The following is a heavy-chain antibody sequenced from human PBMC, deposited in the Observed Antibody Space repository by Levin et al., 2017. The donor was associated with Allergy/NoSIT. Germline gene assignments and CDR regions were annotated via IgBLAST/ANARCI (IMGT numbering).Heavy chain of an antibody. CDR3: AKNGGEFDP. J-gene: IGHJ5*02. CDR2: ISGSGDNT. CDR1: GITFTTYA. V-gene: IGHV3-23*01. Sequence: GGSLRLSCVASGITFTTYAMAWVRQAPGKGLVGVSGISGSGDNTYYADSVKGRFTISRDNSKNTLYLQMNSLRAEDTAVYYCAKNGGEFDPWGQGTLVTVSS. D-gene: IGHD2-8*01.